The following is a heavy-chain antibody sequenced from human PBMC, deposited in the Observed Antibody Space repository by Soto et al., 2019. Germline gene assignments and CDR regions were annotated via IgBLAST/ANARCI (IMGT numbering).Heavy chain of an antibody. Sequence: GGSLRLSCAASGFTFSSYGMHWVHQAPGKGLEWVAVIWYDGSNKYYADSVKGRFTISRDNSKNTLYLQMNSLRAEDTAVYYCARESIAAAGADAFDIWGQGTMVTVSS. CDR2: IWYDGSNK. J-gene: IGHJ3*02. D-gene: IGHD6-13*01. CDR3: ARESIAAAGADAFDI. CDR1: GFTFSSYG. V-gene: IGHV3-33*01.